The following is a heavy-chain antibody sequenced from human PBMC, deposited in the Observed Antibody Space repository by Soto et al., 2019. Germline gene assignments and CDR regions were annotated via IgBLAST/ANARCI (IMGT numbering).Heavy chain of an antibody. V-gene: IGHV1-8*01. CDR1: GYSFSDYD. CDR3: ARDNRYNWNDEGWFDP. J-gene: IGHJ5*02. D-gene: IGHD1-20*01. CDR2: MNPNSGNT. Sequence: QVQLVQSGAEVKKPGVSVKVSCKASGYSFSDYDINWVRQATGQGPEWMGWMNPNSGNTGYAQKFQGRVTMTRNTSINTAYMELSSLGSEDTAVYYCARDNRYNWNDEGWFDPWGQGTLVNVS.